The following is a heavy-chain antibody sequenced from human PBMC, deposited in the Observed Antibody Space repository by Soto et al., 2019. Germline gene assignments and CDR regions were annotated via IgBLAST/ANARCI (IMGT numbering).Heavy chain of an antibody. CDR1: GGSISSYY. J-gene: IGHJ4*02. CDR2: IYYSRST. D-gene: IGHD6-19*01. Sequence: QVQLQESGPGLVKPSETLSLTCTVSGGSISSYYWSWIRQPPGKGLEWIGYIYYSRSTNYNPSLKSRVTLSVDTSKNQFSLRLSSVTAADTAVYYCARLIAVAGTGDYFDYWGQGTLVPVSS. V-gene: IGHV4-59*08. CDR3: ARLIAVAGTGDYFDY.